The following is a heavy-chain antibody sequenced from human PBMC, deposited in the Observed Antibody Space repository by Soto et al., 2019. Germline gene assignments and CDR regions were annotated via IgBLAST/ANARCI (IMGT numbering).Heavy chain of an antibody. Sequence: QVQLVQSGAEVKKPGSSVKVSCKASGGAFSDYAFSWVRQAPGQGLEWLGGIMPIFRAPDYAQKFQGRVTITADEFTRTAYMEMNSLRSEATAVYYCASWLKGPDIGNYYYGMDVWGQGTTGTVS. CDR1: GGAFSDYA. D-gene: IGHD2-15*01. V-gene: IGHV1-69*12. CDR2: IMPIFRAP. CDR3: ASWLKGPDIGNYYYGMDV. J-gene: IGHJ6*02.